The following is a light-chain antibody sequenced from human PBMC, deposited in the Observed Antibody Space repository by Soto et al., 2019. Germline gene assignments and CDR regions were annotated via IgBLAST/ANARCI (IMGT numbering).Light chain of an antibody. CDR2: AVS. V-gene: IGKV1-39*01. Sequence: DIRMTQSPSSLSASVGDSVTMTCRASRYINTYLNWYQQRPGKVPKHLSYAVSSLQRGVPSRFSGSGSGTDFSLTISNLQPEDFATYYCLQTYNTPYTFGQGTKLEIK. J-gene: IGKJ2*01. CDR1: RYINTY. CDR3: LQTYNTPYT.